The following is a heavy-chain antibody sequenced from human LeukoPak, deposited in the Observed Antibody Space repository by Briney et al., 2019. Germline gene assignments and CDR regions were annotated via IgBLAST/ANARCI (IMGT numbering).Heavy chain of an antibody. Sequence: SETLSLTCAVYGGSFSGYYWSWIRQPPGKGLEWIGEINHSGSTNYNPSLKSRVTISVDTSKNQFSLKLSSVTAADTAVYYCARHRPYYYGSGSYFSFDPWGQGTLVTVSS. D-gene: IGHD3-10*01. CDR1: GGSFSGYY. CDR2: INHSGST. J-gene: IGHJ5*02. CDR3: ARHRPYYYGSGSYFSFDP. V-gene: IGHV4-34*01.